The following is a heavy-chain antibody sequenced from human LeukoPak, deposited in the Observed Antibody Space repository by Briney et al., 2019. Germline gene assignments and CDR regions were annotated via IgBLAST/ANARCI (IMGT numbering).Heavy chain of an antibody. CDR2: IWYDGSNK. Sequence: GRSLRLSCAPSGFTFSIYGTYWVRHAPGKGLGWVAVIWYDGSNKYYADSVKGRFTISRDLSKNTLYLQMNSRRVEDTAVYYCGREGRVYCGDDCYADYWGQGALVTVSS. J-gene: IGHJ4*02. D-gene: IGHD2-21*02. V-gene: IGHV3-33*07. CDR3: GREGRVYCGDDCYADY. CDR1: GFTFSIYG.